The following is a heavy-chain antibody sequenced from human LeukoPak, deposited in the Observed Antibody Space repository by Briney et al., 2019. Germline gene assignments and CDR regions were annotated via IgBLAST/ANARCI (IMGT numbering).Heavy chain of an antibody. J-gene: IGHJ4*02. V-gene: IGHV4-59*01. CDR3: ARGIMTTVPTFDS. D-gene: IGHD4-17*01. CDR1: GGSINGYH. Sequence: PSETLSLTCTVSGGSINGYHWTWIRQPPGKGLEWIGFVYYSASTNYNPSLKSRVTISVDTSKKQFSLRLSSVTTAETAVYYCARGIMTTVPTFDSWGQGTLVTVSS. CDR2: VYYSAST.